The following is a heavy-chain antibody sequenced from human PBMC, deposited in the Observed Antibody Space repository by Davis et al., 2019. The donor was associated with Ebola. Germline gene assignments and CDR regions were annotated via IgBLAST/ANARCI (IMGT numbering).Heavy chain of an antibody. V-gene: IGHV4-61*01. J-gene: IGHJ4*02. Sequence: GSLRLSCTVSGGSVSSGSYYWSWIRQPPGKGLEWIGYIYYSGSTNYNSSLKSRVTISVDTSKNQFSLKLSSVTAADTAVYYCASVPVWSGNPDYWGQGTLVTASS. CDR2: IYYSGST. CDR3: ASVPVWSGNPDY. CDR1: GGSVSSGSYY. D-gene: IGHD3-3*01.